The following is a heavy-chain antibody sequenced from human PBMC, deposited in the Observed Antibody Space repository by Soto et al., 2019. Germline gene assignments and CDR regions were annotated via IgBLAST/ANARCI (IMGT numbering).Heavy chain of an antibody. J-gene: IGHJ4*02. Sequence: SETLSLTCTVSGGSISSYYWSWIRQPPGKGLEWIGYIYYSGSTNYNPSLKSRVTISVDTSKNQFSLKLSSVTAADTAVYYCARGSTGEEYWGQGTLVTVSS. V-gene: IGHV4-59*12. D-gene: IGHD3-10*01. CDR1: GGSISSYY. CDR3: ARGSTGEEY. CDR2: IYYSGST.